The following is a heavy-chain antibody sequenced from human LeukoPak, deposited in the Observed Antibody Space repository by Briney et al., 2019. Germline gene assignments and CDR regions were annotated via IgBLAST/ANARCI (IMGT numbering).Heavy chain of an antibody. CDR1: GYTFISYG. J-gene: IGHJ5*02. D-gene: IGHD3-3*01. V-gene: IGHV1-18*01. CDR3: ARDTPVRLVDDFWSGYYPTFDP. CDR2: ISAYNGNT. Sequence: ASVKVSCKASGYTFISYGISWVRQAPGQGLEWLGWISAYNGNTNYAQKLQGRVTMTTDTSTSTAYMELRSLRSDDTAVYYCARDTPVRLVDDFWSGYYPTFDPWGQGTLVTVSS.